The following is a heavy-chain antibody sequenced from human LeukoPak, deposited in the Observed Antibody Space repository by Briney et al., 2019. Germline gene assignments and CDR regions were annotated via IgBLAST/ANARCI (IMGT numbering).Heavy chain of an antibody. CDR1: GFTFTDFW. D-gene: IGHD6-13*01. CDR2: IRQDGNEK. J-gene: IGHJ4*01. V-gene: IGHV3-7*01. Sequence: PGGSLRLSCEVSGFTFTDFWMNSVRQAPGKGPEWVASIRQDGNEKTYVDSVKGRVTISRDNTKNSLSLQLNGLRAEDTAVYYCARDGTAPGLYFDLWGQGTLVTVSS. CDR3: ARDGTAPGLYFDL.